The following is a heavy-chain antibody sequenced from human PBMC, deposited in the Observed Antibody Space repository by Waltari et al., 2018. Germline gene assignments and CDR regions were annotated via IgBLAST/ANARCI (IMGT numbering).Heavy chain of an antibody. V-gene: IGHV3-53*01. CDR2: IYSGGST. CDR1: GFTVSSNY. Sequence: EVQLVESGGGLIQPGGSLRLSCAASGFTVSSNYMSWVRQAPGKGLEWVAVIYSGGSTNDADSVKGGFTISRDNSKNTVYLQMNSLRAEDTAVYYCAREGVTGPPAYWGQGTLVTVSS. CDR3: AREGVTGPPAY. J-gene: IGHJ4*02.